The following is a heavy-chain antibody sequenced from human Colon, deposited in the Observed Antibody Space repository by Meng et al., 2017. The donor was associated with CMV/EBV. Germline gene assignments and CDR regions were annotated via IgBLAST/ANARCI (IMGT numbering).Heavy chain of an antibody. V-gene: IGHV3-30*02. Sequence: GESLEISCAASGFTFSSHGMHWVRQAPGKGLEWVAFIRYDGSKKYYADSVKGRFTISRDNSRTTLYLQVDSLRTDDTALYYCAKGGNWFRDWFDPWGQGTLVTVSS. CDR1: GFTFSSHG. CDR2: IRYDGSKK. D-gene: IGHD3-10*01. CDR3: AKGGNWFRDWFDP. J-gene: IGHJ5*02.